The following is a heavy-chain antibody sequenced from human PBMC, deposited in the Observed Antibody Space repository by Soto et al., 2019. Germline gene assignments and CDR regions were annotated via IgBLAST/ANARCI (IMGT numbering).Heavy chain of an antibody. CDR2: MFYSGST. Sequence: PSETLSLTCTVSGGSISSDRYFWAWIRQPPGKGLEWIGGMFYSGSTYYNPSLKSRGTISVDMSVDMSKNRFSLKLNSVTAADSAVYFCARLEGLATISYYFDFWGQGALVTVSS. J-gene: IGHJ4*02. D-gene: IGHD3-9*01. CDR3: ARLEGLATISYYFDF. CDR1: GGSISSDRYF. V-gene: IGHV4-39*01.